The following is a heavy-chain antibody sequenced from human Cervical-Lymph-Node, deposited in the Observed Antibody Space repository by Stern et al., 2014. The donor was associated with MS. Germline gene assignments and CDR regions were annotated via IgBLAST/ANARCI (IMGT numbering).Heavy chain of an antibody. CDR2: IMPIFRAT. Sequence: VQLVESGAEVKKPGSSVTVSCKASGGTSTKYAISWARQAPGQGLEWMGGIMPIFRATYYAQRFQGRVTITADESTSTAYMELSRLTSEDTAIYYCSTYGDDFGMDIWGQGTTVTVSS. CDR3: STYGDDFGMDI. D-gene: IGHD4-17*01. CDR1: GGTSTKYA. V-gene: IGHV1-69*01. J-gene: IGHJ6*02.